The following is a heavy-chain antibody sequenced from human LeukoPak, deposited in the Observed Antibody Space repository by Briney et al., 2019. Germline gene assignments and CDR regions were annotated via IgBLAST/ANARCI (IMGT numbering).Heavy chain of an antibody. D-gene: IGHD4-11*01. V-gene: IGHV3-30-3*01. CDR3: ARDVGLATVTTGGH. CDR1: GFTFSSYT. J-gene: IGHJ4*02. CDR2: ISYDGNNK. Sequence: PGRSLRLSCAASGFTFSSYTMHWVRQAPGKGLEWAAVISYDGNNKYYADSVKGRFTISRDNSKNTLHLQMNSLRAEDTAVYYCARDVGLATVTTGGHWGQGTLVTVSS.